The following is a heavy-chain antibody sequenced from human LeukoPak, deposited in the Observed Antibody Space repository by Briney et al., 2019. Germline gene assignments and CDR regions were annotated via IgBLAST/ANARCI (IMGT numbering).Heavy chain of an antibody. CDR2: IYYSGST. V-gene: IGHV4-39*01. CDR3: ARLLDAFDI. CDR1: GGSIRSSSYY. Sequence: PSETLSLTCTVSGGSIRSSSYYWGWIRQPPGKGLEWIGSIYYSGSTYYNPSLKSRVTISVDTSKNQFSLKMSSVTAADTAVYYCARLLDAFDIWGQGTMVTVSS. J-gene: IGHJ3*02.